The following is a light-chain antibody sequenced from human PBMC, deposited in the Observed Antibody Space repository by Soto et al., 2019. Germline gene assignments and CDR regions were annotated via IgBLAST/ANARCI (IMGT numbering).Light chain of an antibody. V-gene: IGKV3-15*01. Sequence: EITMTQSPATLSVYPGERVTISWLASQGVGSTSTWYRQQPGQAPRLLIYDAYIRASGVPARFSGSGSGTEFTLTISGLQSEDFAVYFCQHYETWPLAFGGGTKVDIK. CDR2: DAY. J-gene: IGKJ4*01. CDR3: QHYETWPLA. CDR1: QGVGST.